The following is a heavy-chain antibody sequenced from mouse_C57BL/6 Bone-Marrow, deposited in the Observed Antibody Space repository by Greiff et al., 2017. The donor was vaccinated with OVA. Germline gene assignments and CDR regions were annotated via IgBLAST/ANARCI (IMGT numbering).Heavy chain of an antibody. CDR2: ISYDGSN. J-gene: IGHJ4*01. CDR1: GYSITSGYY. V-gene: IGHV3-6*01. CDR3: ARDGRYAMDY. Sequence: EVQRVESGPGLVKPSQSLSLTCSVTGYSITSGYYWNWIRQFPGNKLEWMGYISYDGSNNYNPSLKNRISITRDTSKNQFFLKLNSVTTEDTATYYCARDGRYAMDYWGQGTSVTVSS.